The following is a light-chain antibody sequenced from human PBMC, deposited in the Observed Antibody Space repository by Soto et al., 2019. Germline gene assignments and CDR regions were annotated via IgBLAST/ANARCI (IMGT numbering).Light chain of an antibody. Sequence: EIVLTQSPSTLSLSPGERATLSCRASQSVASVYSAWYQQKPGQAPRLLIYGASSRATGIPDRFSGSGSGTDFTLTISRLEPEDFAVYYCQYYYESSPFGRGTKVDIK. V-gene: IGKV3-20*01. CDR1: QSVASVY. CDR2: GAS. J-gene: IGKJ4*01. CDR3: QYYYESSP.